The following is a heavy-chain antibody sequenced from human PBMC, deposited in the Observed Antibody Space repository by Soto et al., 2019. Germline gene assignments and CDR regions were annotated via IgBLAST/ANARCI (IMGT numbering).Heavy chain of an antibody. D-gene: IGHD2-21*02. V-gene: IGHV4-59*04. CDR1: GCSISSYY. CDR3: ARQRTTVVTQAYFDH. J-gene: IGHJ4*02. CDR2: IYYSGRT. Sequence: TLSLTCTVSGCSISSYYWSWIRQPPGKGLEWIGYIYYSGRTYYNPSFKSRVTISIDTSKNQFSLKLSSVTATDTAVYYCARQRTTVVTQAYFDHWGQGALVTVSS.